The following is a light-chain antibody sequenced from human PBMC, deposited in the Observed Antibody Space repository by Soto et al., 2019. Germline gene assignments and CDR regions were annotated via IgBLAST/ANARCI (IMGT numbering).Light chain of an antibody. Sequence: QSVLPQPRSVSGSPGQSVTISCTGTSSDVSGYNYVSWYQQHPGKAPKLMIYDVSKRPSGVPDRFSGSKSGNTASLTISGLQAEDEADYYCCSYAGSYTFNVFGTGTKVTVL. V-gene: IGLV2-11*01. CDR3: CSYAGSYTFNV. J-gene: IGLJ1*01. CDR2: DVS. CDR1: SSDVSGYNY.